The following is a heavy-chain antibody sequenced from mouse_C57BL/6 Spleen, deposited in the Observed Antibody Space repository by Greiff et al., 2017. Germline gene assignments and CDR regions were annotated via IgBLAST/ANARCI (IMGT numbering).Heavy chain of an antibody. D-gene: IGHD1-1*01. CDR2: IDPANGNT. J-gene: IGHJ1*03. CDR3: ASVTTVVAPPDWYFDV. V-gene: IGHV14-3*01. CDR1: GFNIKNTY. Sequence: EVKLVESVAELVRPGASVKLSCTASGFNIKNTYMHWVKQRPEQGLEWIGRIDPANGNTKYAPKFQGKATITADTSSNTAYLQLSSLTSEDTAIYYCASVTTVVAPPDWYFDVWGTGTTVTVSS.